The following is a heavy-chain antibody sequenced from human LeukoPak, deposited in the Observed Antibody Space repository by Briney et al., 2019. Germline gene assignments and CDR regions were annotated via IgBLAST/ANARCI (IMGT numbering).Heavy chain of an antibody. CDR3: ARIGTTTRGPAGLDV. Sequence: GGSLTLSCAASGFTFSSYEMNWVRQAPGKGLEWVTYIASGGGANRFYSESVKGRFTISRDNAKNSLYLHMNSLRAEDTGVYYCARIGTTTRGPAGLDVWGQGTTVTVSS. CDR2: IASGGGANR. J-gene: IGHJ6*02. CDR1: GFTFSSYE. V-gene: IGHV3-48*03. D-gene: IGHD2/OR15-2a*01.